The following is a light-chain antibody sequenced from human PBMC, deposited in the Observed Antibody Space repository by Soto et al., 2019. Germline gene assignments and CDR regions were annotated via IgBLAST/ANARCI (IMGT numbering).Light chain of an antibody. CDR1: QSVSSD. Sequence: EIVLTQSAATLSSSAGERATLSWRASQSVSSDLAWYQQKPAQAPRLLIYDASNRATGIPARFSGSGSGTDFTLTISSLEAQDFAVYYCQQRSNWPPITFGQGTRLEIK. J-gene: IGKJ5*01. V-gene: IGKV3-11*01. CDR3: QQRSNWPPIT. CDR2: DAS.